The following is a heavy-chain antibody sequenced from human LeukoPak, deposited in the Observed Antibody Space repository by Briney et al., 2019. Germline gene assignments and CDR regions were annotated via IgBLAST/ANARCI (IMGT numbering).Heavy chain of an antibody. CDR3: ARASRGDGYNSY. CDR1: GGTFSSYA. D-gene: IGHD5-24*01. Sequence: ASVKVSCKASGGTFSSYAISWVRQAPGQGLEWMGRITPILGIVDYAQKFQGRVTITADKSTSTVYMELSSLGSEDTAVYYCARASRGDGYNSYRGQGTLVTVSS. CDR2: ITPILGIV. J-gene: IGHJ4*02. V-gene: IGHV1-69*04.